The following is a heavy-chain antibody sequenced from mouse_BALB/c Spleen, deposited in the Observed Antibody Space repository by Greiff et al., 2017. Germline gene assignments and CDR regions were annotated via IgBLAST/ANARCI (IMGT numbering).Heavy chain of an antibody. D-gene: IGHD2-1*01. CDR3: ARFGNYGAY. CDR1: GYAFTNYL. Sequence: QVQLKQSGAELVRPGTSVKVSCKASGYAFTNYLIEWVKQRPGQGLEWIGVINPGSGGTNYNEKFKGKATLTADKSSSTAYMQLSSLTSDDSAVYFCARFGNYGAYWGQGTLVTVSA. CDR2: INPGSGGT. J-gene: IGHJ3*01. V-gene: IGHV1-54*01.